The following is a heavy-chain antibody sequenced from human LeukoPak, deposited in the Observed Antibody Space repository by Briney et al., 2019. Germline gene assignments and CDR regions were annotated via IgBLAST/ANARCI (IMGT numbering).Heavy chain of an antibody. J-gene: IGHJ6*02. CDR2: ISSSGSTI. V-gene: IGHV3-48*03. CDR1: GFTFSSYE. CDR3: ASTADTAMAAPYYYYGMDV. D-gene: IGHD5-18*01. Sequence: GGSLRLSCAASGFTFSSYEMNWVRQAPGKGLEWVSYISSSGSTIYYADSVKGRFTISRDNAKNSLYRQMNSLRAEDTAVYYCASTADTAMAAPYYYYGMDVWAKGPRSPSP.